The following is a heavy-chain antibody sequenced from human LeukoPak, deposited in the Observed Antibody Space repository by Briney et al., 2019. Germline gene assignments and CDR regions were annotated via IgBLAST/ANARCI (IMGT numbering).Heavy chain of an antibody. V-gene: IGHV4-59*01. J-gene: IGHJ4*02. CDR1: GGSIRSYY. D-gene: IGHD2-8*02. Sequence: PSETLSLTCTVSGGSIRSYYWSWIRQPPGKGLEWIGYIYYSGSTNYNPSLKSRVTISVDTSKNQFSLKLRSVTAADTAVYYCARDAPSGAHDYWGQGTLVTVSS. CDR2: IYYSGST. CDR3: ARDAPSGAHDY.